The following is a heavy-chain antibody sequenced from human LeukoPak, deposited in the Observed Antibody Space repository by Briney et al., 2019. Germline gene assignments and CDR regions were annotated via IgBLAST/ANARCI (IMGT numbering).Heavy chain of an antibody. D-gene: IGHD3-22*01. Sequence: SETLSLTCTISGGSISSYYWSWIRQPPGKGLEWIGYIYYSGSTSYNPSLKSRVTISVDTSKNQFSLKLSSVTAADTAIYYCASDYFDRTGYYGFIYWGQGSLVTISS. CDR3: ASDYFDRTGYYGFIY. J-gene: IGHJ4*02. V-gene: IGHV4-59*01. CDR2: IYYSGST. CDR1: GGSISSYY.